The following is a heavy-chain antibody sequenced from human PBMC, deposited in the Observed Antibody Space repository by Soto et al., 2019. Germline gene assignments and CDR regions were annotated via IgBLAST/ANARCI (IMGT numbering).Heavy chain of an antibody. CDR1: GYTFSHYY. Sequence: ASVKVSCKSSGYTFSHYYIHWVRQAPGQELEWMGIINPTGVSTTYAQKFQGRVTMTRDTSTSTVYIDMNSLRSEDTAVYYCVRSYDDSKGFSLYQFVSWREGIRVTV. J-gene: IGHJ5*02. V-gene: IGHV1-46*01. CDR2: INPTGVST. CDR3: VRSYDDSKGFSLYQFVS. D-gene: IGHD3-22*01.